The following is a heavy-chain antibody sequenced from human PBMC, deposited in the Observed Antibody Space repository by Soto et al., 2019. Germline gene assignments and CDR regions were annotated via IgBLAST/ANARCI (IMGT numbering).Heavy chain of an antibody. CDR2: IISGSSYI. Sequence: EVQLVESGGGLVKPGGSLRLSCAASGFTFSTYSMKWVRQAPGKGLEWVSSIISGSSYIFYAVSVKGRLTISRDNAKNSLYLQMNSLRAEDTALYYCARGPQGGYSSSWFDYWGQGTLVTVSS. D-gene: IGHD6-13*01. CDR1: GFTFSTYS. V-gene: IGHV3-21*01. J-gene: IGHJ4*02. CDR3: ARGPQGGYSSSWFDY.